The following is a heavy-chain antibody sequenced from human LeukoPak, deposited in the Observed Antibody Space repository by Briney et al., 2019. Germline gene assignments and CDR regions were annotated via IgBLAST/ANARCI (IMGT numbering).Heavy chain of an antibody. D-gene: IGHD3-9*01. CDR2: INHSGST. V-gene: IGHV4-34*01. J-gene: IGHJ4*02. Sequence: SETLSLTCAVYGGSFSGYYWSWIRQPPGKGLEWIGEINHSGSTNYNPSLKSRVTISVDTSKNQFSLKMSSVTAADTAVYYCARHLGDTYDILTGYRHYYFDYWGQGTLVTVSS. CDR1: GGSFSGYY. CDR3: ARHLGDTYDILTGYRHYYFDY.